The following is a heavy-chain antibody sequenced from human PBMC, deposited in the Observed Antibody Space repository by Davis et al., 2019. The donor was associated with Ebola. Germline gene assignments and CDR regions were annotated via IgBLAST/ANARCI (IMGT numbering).Heavy chain of an antibody. CDR3: ARGDDFWSGYYGRYCYYGMDV. D-gene: IGHD3-3*01. CDR1: GGSISSYY. V-gene: IGHV4-59*01. CDR2: IYYSGST. Sequence: LRLSCTVSGGSISSYYWSWIRQPPGKGLEWIGYIYYSGSTNYNPSLKSRVTISVDTSKNQFSLKLSSVTAADTAVYYCARGDDFWSGYYGRYCYYGMDVWGQGTTVTVSS. J-gene: IGHJ6*02.